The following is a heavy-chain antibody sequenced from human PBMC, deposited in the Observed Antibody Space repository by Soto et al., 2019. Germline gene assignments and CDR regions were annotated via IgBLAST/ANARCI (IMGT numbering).Heavy chain of an antibody. CDR1: GLTFNRGV. CDR2: INSDGSST. J-gene: IGHJ3*02. Sequence: GGSLILSWAASGLTFNRGVMHWVRQAPGKGLVWVSRINSDGSSTSYADSVKGRFTISRDNAKNTLYLQMNSLRAEDTAVYYCARGGDTCDTSDYYYSYSAFDMWGQVTMVTV. CDR3: ARGGDTCDTSDYYYSYSAFDM. D-gene: IGHD3-22*01. V-gene: IGHV3-74*01.